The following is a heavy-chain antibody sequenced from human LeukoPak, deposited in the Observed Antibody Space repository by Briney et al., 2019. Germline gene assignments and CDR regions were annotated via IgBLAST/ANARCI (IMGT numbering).Heavy chain of an antibody. V-gene: IGHV4-30-2*01. D-gene: IGHD5-24*01. CDR1: GGSISSGGYY. J-gene: IGHJ2*01. CDR2: IYHSGST. CDR3: ARWLQLLWYFDL. Sequence: PSETLSLTCTVSGGSISSGGYYWRWIRQPPGKGLEWIGYIYHSGSTYYNPSLKSRVTISVDRSKNQFSLKLSSVTAADTAVYYCARWLQLLWYFDLWGRGTLVTVSS.